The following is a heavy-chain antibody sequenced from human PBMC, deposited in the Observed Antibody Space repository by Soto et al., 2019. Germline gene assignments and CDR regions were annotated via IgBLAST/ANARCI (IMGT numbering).Heavy chain of an antibody. D-gene: IGHD1-26*01. J-gene: IGHJ6*02. Sequence: ASVKVSCKASGGTFSSYAISWVRQAPGQGLEWMGGIIPIFGTANYAQKFQGRVTITADESTSTAYMELSSLRSEDTAVYYCARPIVGATTGINYYGMDVWGQGTTVTVSS. CDR1: GGTFSSYA. V-gene: IGHV1-69*13. CDR2: IIPIFGTA. CDR3: ARPIVGATTGINYYGMDV.